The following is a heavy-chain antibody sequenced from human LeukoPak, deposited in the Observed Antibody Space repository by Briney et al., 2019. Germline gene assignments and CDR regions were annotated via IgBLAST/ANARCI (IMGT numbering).Heavy chain of an antibody. CDR1: GFTFSDYY. V-gene: IGHV3-11*04. CDR2: ISSSGSTI. CDR3: ATTQASGSNRGGAFDI. J-gene: IGHJ3*02. Sequence: GGSLRLSCAASGFTFSDYYMSWIRQAPGKGLEWVSYISSSGSTIYYADSVKGRFTISRDNAKNSLYLQMNSLRAEDTAVYYCATTQASGSNRGGAFDIWGQGTMVTVSS. D-gene: IGHD1-26*01.